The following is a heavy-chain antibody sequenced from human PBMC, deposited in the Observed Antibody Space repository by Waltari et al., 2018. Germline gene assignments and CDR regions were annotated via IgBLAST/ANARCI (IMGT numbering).Heavy chain of an antibody. CDR1: GYTFTDYC. CDR3: ARGGRDIVATIPHGFDY. V-gene: IGHV1-69-2*01. CDR2: VVPEDGET. J-gene: IGHJ4*02. Sequence: EVQLVQSGAEVKKPGATVKISCKASGYTFTDYCMHWVQQAPGKGLEWMGRVVPEDGETIYAEKCQGRVTITTDESTSTAYMELSSLRSEDTAVYYCARGGRDIVATIPHGFDYWGQGTLVTVSS. D-gene: IGHD5-12*01.